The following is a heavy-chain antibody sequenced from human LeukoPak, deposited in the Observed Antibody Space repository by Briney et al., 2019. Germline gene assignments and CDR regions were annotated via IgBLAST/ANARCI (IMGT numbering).Heavy chain of an antibody. CDR1: GFTFSNYA. CDR3: ASNYYDSSGLAY. D-gene: IGHD3-22*01. V-gene: IGHV3-23*01. Sequence: PGGSLRLSCSASGFTFSNYAMSWVRQAPGKGLEWVPAINDGVGRAFYADAVRGRFTISRDNSKNTLYLQINSLRAEDTAVYYCASNYYDSSGLAYWGQGTLVTVSS. J-gene: IGHJ4*02. CDR2: INDGVGRA.